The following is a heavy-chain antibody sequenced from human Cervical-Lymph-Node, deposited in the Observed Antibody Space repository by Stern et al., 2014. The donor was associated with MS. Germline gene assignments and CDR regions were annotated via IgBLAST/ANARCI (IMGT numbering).Heavy chain of an antibody. CDR3: TALRKY. Sequence: VQLVHSGGGFVKPGGSLRLSCAASGFTFPSTSLSLVRQAPGTGLEWVVRVKSRKDGGAADYAAFVKDRVTISRDDSRSTLYLQINGLEIEDTAMYYCTALRKYWGQGTLLIVSS. CDR1: GFTFPSTS. D-gene: IGHD6-6*01. J-gene: IGHJ4*02. CDR2: VKSRKDGGAA. V-gene: IGHV3-15*01.